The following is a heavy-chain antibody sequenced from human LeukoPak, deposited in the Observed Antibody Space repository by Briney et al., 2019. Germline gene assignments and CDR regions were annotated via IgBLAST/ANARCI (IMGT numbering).Heavy chain of an antibody. J-gene: IGHJ6*02. D-gene: IGHD6-19*01. CDR3: ASSPVAGYYYYGMDV. Sequence: ASVKVSCKASGYTFTSYGISWVRQAPGQGLEWMGWISAYNGNTNYAQKLQGRVTMTTDTSTSTAYMELSSLRSEDTAVYYCASSPVAGYYYYGMDVWGQGTTVTVSS. CDR1: GYTFTSYG. CDR2: ISAYNGNT. V-gene: IGHV1-18*01.